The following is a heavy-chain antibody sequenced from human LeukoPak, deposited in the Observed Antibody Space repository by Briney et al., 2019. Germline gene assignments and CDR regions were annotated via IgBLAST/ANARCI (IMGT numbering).Heavy chain of an antibody. J-gene: IGHJ4*02. CDR3: ARSGPDYYDSSGYDPLDY. CDR1: GYTFTSYA. V-gene: IGHV1-3*03. D-gene: IGHD3-22*01. CDR2: INAGNGNT. Sequence: GASVKVSCKASGYTFTSYAMHWVRQAPGQRREWMGWINAGNGNTKYSQEFQGRATITRDTSASTAYMELSSLRSEDMAVYYCARSGPDYYDSSGYDPLDYWGQGTLVTVSS.